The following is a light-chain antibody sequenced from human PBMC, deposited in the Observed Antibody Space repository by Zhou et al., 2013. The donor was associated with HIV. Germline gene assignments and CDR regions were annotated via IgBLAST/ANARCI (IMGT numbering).Light chain of an antibody. CDR3: QQYGXHXGD. CDR1: QSVSSSY. CDR2: GAS. J-gene: IGKJ5*01. V-gene: IGKV3-20*01. Sequence: EIVLTQSPGTLSLSPGERATLSCRASQSVSSSYLAWYQQKPGQAPRLLIYGASSRATGIPDRFSGSGSGTDFTLTISRLEPEDFAVYYCQQYGXHXGDFGQG.